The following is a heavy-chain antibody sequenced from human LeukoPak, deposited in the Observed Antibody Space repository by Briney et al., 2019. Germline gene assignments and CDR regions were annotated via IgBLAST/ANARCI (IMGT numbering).Heavy chain of an antibody. V-gene: IGHV1-18*01. CDR2: ISAYNGNT. CDR1: GYTFTSYG. J-gene: IGHJ4*02. Sequence: AAVKVSRKASGYTFTSYGIRWVRPAPGQGLEWMGWISAYNGNTNYAQKLQGRVTMTTDTSTSTAYMELRSLRSDDTAVYYCARDRTPDYWGQGTLVTVSS. CDR3: ARDRTPDY.